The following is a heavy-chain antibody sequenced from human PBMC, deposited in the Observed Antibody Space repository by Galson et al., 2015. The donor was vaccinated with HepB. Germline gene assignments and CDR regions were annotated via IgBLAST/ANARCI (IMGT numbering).Heavy chain of an antibody. D-gene: IGHD3-3*01. Sequence: ETLSLTCAVYGGSFSAYYWSWIRQPPGKGLEWIGEINNSGSTNYNPTLKSRVTISVDTSKNQFSLKLTSVTAADTAVYYCARGLRSAINDYWGQGTLVTVSS. V-gene: IGHV4-34*01. CDR3: ARGLRSAINDY. J-gene: IGHJ4*02. CDR1: GGSFSAYY. CDR2: INNSGST.